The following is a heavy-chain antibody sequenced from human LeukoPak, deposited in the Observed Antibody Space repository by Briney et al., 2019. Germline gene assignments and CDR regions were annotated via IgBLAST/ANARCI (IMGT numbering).Heavy chain of an antibody. CDR2: ISNDGGGT. V-gene: IGHV3-23*01. Sequence: GGSLRLSCAASGFIFNNYGVIWVRQAPGKGLEWVSAISNDGGGTQYADFVEGRFTISRDNSKNTLFLQMSSLRAEDTALYYCAKGSSGYFADLWGQGTLVTVSS. CDR3: AKGSSGYFADL. J-gene: IGHJ5*02. CDR1: GFIFNNYG. D-gene: IGHD3-22*01.